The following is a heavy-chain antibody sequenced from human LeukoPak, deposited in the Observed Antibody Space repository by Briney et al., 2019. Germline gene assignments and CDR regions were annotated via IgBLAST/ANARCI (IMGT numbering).Heavy chain of an antibody. CDR2: ISYDGSES. D-gene: IGHD2-15*01. V-gene: IGHV3-30*18. CDR1: GFTFSSFG. Sequence: GGSLRLSCATFGFTFSSFGMHWDRQAPGKGLEWVAAISYDGSESFYGNSVKGRFSISRDSTKNMLYLQMNSLRAGDTAVYYCVKGRSSSSYSNCDYWGQGILVTVSS. J-gene: IGHJ4*01. CDR3: VKGRSSSSYSNCDY.